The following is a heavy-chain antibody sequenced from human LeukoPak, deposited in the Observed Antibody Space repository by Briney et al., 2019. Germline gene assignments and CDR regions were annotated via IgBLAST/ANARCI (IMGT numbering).Heavy chain of an antibody. CDR2: ISGSGGST. Sequence: GGSLRLSCAASGFTFSNYGMHWVRKAPGTGLEWVSGISGSGGSTYYADSVKGRFTISRDNSKNTLFLQMNSLRAEDTALYYCAKQKGGSYDDAFDIWGQGTMVTVSS. V-gene: IGHV3-23*01. J-gene: IGHJ3*02. D-gene: IGHD1-26*01. CDR3: AKQKGGSYDDAFDI. CDR1: GFTFSNYG.